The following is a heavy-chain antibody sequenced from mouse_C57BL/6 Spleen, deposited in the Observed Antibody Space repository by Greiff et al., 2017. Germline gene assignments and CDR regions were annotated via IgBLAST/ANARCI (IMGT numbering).Heavy chain of an antibody. D-gene: IGHD1-2*01. CDR3: ARYSPTAEAWFAY. CDR2: IYPGSGST. Sequence: QLQQPGAELVKPGASVKMSCKASGYTFTSYWITWVKQRPGQGLEWIGDIYPGSGSTNYNEKLKSKATLTVDTSSSTAYMQLSSLTSEDSAVYYCARYSPTAEAWFAYWGQGTLVTVSA. CDR1: GYTFTSYW. V-gene: IGHV1-55*01. J-gene: IGHJ3*01.